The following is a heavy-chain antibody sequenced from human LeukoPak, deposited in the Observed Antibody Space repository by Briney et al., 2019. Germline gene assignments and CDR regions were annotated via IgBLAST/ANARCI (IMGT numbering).Heavy chain of an antibody. CDR1: GFTFSSYA. D-gene: IGHD6-13*01. J-gene: IGHJ4*02. V-gene: IGHV3-64D*09. CDR2: ISSNGGGT. Sequence: GGSLRLSCSASGFTFSSYAMQWVRQAPGKGLEYVSTISSNGGGTYYADSVKGRFTISRDNSKNTLYLQMSSLRVEDTAVYYCVKGLAAAGTNYWGQGTLVTVSS. CDR3: VKGLAAAGTNY.